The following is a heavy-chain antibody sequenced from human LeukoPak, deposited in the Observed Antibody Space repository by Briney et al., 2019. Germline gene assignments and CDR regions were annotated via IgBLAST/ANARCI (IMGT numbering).Heavy chain of an antibody. CDR3: ASYSSGWSRVDY. J-gene: IGHJ4*02. CDR1: GGSFSGYY. V-gene: IGHV4-34*01. D-gene: IGHD6-19*01. Sequence: SETLSLTCAVCGGSFSGYYWSWIRQPPGKGPEWIGEIYHSGSTNYNPSLKSRVTISVDKSKNQFSLKLSSVTAADTAVYYCASYSSGWSRVDYWGQGTLVTVSS. CDR2: IYHSGST.